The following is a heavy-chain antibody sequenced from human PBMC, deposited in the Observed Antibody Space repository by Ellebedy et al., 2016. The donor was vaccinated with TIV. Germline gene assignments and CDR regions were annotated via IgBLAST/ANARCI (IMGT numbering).Heavy chain of an antibody. Sequence: GESLKISCAASGFAFSNYWMHWVRQVPGKGLVWVARIYNDGTSTSYVESVQGRFTISRDNAKNTLYLEMNSLRVDDTAVYYCVKDGTYDYGDYWGQGALVTVSS. J-gene: IGHJ4*02. D-gene: IGHD3-16*01. CDR1: GFAFSNYW. CDR3: VKDGTYDYGDY. CDR2: IYNDGTST. V-gene: IGHV3-74*01.